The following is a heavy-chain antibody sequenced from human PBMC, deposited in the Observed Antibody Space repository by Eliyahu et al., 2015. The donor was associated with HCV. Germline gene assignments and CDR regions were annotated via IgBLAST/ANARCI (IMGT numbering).Heavy chain of an antibody. J-gene: IGHJ4*02. D-gene: IGHD3-10*01. Sequence: QVQLQESGPGLVKPSETLSLTCTVSGGSISSYYWSWIRQPPGKGLEWIGYIYYSGSTNYNPSLKSRVTISVDTSKNQFSLKLSSVTAADTAVYYCARDRGSAPPACWGQGTLVTVSS. CDR3: ARDRGSAPPAC. CDR1: GGSISSYY. CDR2: IYYSGST. V-gene: IGHV4-59*01.